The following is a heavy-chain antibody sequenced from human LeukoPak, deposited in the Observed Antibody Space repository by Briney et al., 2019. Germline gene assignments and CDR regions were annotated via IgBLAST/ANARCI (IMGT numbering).Heavy chain of an antibody. V-gene: IGHV1-8*01. D-gene: IGHD5-12*01. Sequence: ASVKVSCKASGYTFTSYDINWVRQATGQGLEWMGWMNPNSGNTGYAQKFQGRVTMTRNTSISTAYMELSSLRSEDTAVYYCARGWWLRNYCYGMDVWGQGTTVTVSS. CDR1: GYTFTSYD. J-gene: IGHJ6*02. CDR3: ARGWWLRNYCYGMDV. CDR2: MNPNSGNT.